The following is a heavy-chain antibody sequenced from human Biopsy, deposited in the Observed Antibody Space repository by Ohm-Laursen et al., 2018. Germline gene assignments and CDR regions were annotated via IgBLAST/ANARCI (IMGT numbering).Heavy chain of an antibody. CDR2: IIGSGGST. CDR3: AKGGYCTTTSCYMDVDY. D-gene: IGHD2-2*02. CDR1: GFSFDNYA. Sequence: LRLSCAASGFSFDNYAMNWVRQAPGKGLEWVSTIIGSGGSTYYADSVKGRFTISRDASKNTLYLLMNSLRAEDTAMYYCAKGGYCTTTSCYMDVDYWGQGTLVTVSS. J-gene: IGHJ4*02. V-gene: IGHV3-23*01.